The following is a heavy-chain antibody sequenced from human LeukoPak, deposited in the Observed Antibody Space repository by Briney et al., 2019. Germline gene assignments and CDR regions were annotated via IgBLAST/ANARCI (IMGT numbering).Heavy chain of an antibody. CDR2: IKQDGGEK. Sequence: GGSLRLSCAASGFTFSSYWMTWVRQPPGKGLEWVANIKQDGGEKYYVDSVKGRFTISRDNPKNTLYLQMNSLRAEDTAVYYCARGSLRSSWYYYYYYMDVWGKGTTVTVSS. CDR3: ARGSLRSSWYYYYYYMDV. J-gene: IGHJ6*03. V-gene: IGHV3-7*01. CDR1: GFTFSSYW. D-gene: IGHD6-13*01.